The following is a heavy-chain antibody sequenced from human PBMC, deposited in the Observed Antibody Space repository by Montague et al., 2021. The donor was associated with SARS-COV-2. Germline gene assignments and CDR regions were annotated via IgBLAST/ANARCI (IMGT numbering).Heavy chain of an antibody. CDR3: ARDAGIAATGLNWFDP. CDR1: SDSINSYY. V-gene: IGHV4-4*08. D-gene: IGHD6-13*01. Sequence: SETLSLTCTVSSDSINSYYWGWIRQPPGKRLEWLGYVYSSGTTNYNPSLNSRIAISVDTSKNQFSLKLSSVTAADTAVYYCARDAGIAATGLNWFDPWGQGTLVTVSS. CDR2: VYSSGTT. J-gene: IGHJ5*02.